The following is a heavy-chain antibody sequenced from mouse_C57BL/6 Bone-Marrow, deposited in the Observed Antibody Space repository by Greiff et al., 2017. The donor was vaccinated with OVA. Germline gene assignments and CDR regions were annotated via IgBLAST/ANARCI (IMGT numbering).Heavy chain of an antibody. J-gene: IGHJ3*01. CDR1: GYTFTSYW. V-gene: IGHV1-69*01. CDR3: AREANWDIAY. CDR2: IDPSDSYT. Sequence: QVQLQQPGAELVMPGASVKLSCKASGYTFTSYWMHWVKQRPGQGLEWIGEIDPSDSYTNYNQKFKGKSTLTVDESSSTAYMQLSSLTSEDSAVDDCAREANWDIAYWGQGTLVTVSA. D-gene: IGHD4-1*01.